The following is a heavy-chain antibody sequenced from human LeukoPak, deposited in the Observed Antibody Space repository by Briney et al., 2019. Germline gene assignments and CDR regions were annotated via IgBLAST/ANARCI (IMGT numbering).Heavy chain of an antibody. CDR1: GGSISSSSYY. J-gene: IGHJ2*01. CDR3: ARHQVAGRPDKADWYFDL. CDR2: IYYSGST. V-gene: IGHV4-39*01. Sequence: SETLSLTCTVSGGSISSSSYYWGWIRQPPGKGLEWIGSIYYSGSTYYNPSLKSRVTISVDTSKNQFSLKLSSVTAADTAVYYCARHQVAGRPDKADWYFDLWGRGTLVTVSS. D-gene: IGHD2-15*01.